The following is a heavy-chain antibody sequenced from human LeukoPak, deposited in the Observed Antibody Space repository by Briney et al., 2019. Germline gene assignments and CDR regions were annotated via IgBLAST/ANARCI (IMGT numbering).Heavy chain of an antibody. J-gene: IGHJ4*02. V-gene: IGHV3-74*01. CDR2: INSDGSST. CDR1: GFTFSSYW. D-gene: IGHD1-7*01. CDR3: ARDLLELSPFDY. Sequence: GGSLRLSCTASGFTFSSYWMHWVRQAPGKGLVWVSRINSDGSSTSYADSVKGRFTISRDNAKNSLYLQMNSLRAEDTAVYYCARDLLELSPFDYWGQGTLVTVSS.